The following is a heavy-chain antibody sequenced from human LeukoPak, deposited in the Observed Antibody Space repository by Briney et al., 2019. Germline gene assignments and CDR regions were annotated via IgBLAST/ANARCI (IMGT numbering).Heavy chain of an antibody. V-gene: IGHV4-39*07. Sequence: SETLSLTCTVSGDSISTKFYYWSWIRQPPGKGLEWIGEINHSGSTNYNPSLKSRVTISVDTSKNQFSLKLSSVTAADTAVYYCARQVGNDYWYCDLWGRGTLVTVSS. D-gene: IGHD1-1*01. J-gene: IGHJ2*01. CDR3: ARQVGNDYWYCDL. CDR2: INHSGST. CDR1: GDSISTKFYY.